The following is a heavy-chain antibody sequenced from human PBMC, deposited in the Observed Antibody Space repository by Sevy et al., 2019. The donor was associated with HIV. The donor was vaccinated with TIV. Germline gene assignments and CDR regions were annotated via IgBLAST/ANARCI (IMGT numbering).Heavy chain of an antibody. CDR2: ISACNGNT. Sequence: ASVKVSCKASGYTFTSYGISWVRQAPGQGLEWMGWISACNGNTNYAQKLQGRVTMTTDTSTSTAYMELRSLRSDDTAVYYCARYYYDSSGYYSYYYYMDVWGKGTTVTVSS. D-gene: IGHD3-22*01. CDR3: ARYYYDSSGYYSYYYYMDV. J-gene: IGHJ6*03. V-gene: IGHV1-18*04. CDR1: GYTFTSYG.